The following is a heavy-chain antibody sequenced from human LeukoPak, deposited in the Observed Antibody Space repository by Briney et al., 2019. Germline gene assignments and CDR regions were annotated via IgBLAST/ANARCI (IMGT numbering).Heavy chain of an antibody. Sequence: SETLSLTCTVSGGSISSYYWSWIRQPPGKGLEWIGYIYYRGSTNYNPSLKSRVTISVDTSKNQFSLKLSSVTAADTAVYYCARGLKELSYYYFDYWGQGTLVTVSS. D-gene: IGHD3-16*02. CDR3: ARGLKELSYYYFDY. CDR1: GGSISSYY. CDR2: IYYRGST. J-gene: IGHJ4*02. V-gene: IGHV4-59*01.